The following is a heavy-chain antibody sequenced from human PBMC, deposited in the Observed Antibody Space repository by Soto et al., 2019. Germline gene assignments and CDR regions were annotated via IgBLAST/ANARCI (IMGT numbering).Heavy chain of an antibody. CDR1: GFSFDDYA. CDR3: AKSTGGTANGMGV. D-gene: IGHD2-8*02. J-gene: IGHJ6*02. CDR2: NSWNSGTI. Sequence: EVQVVESGGGLVQPGRSLRLSCAASGFSFDDYAMHWVRQGPGKGLEWVSGNSWNSGTIGYADSVKGRFTISRDNAKNSLYLQMNSLRAEDTALYYCAKSTGGTANGMGVWGQGTTVTVSS. V-gene: IGHV3-9*01.